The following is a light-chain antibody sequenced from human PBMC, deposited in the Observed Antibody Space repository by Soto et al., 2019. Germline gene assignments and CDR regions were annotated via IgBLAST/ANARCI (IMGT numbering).Light chain of an antibody. CDR3: QKYDGTGT. J-gene: IGKJ1*01. V-gene: IGKV3-20*01. Sequence: EIVLTQSPDTLSLSPGERATLSCRASQFFGSDYLAWYQQKPGQPPRLLIYGASRRATGIPDRFSGSGSGTDFTLTISSLEPEDFAMYYCQKYDGTGTLGQGTKVDNK. CDR1: QFFGSDY. CDR2: GAS.